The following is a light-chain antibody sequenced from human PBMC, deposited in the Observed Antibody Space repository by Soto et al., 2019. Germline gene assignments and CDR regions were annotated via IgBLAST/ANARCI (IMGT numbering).Light chain of an antibody. V-gene: IGKV1-27*01. CDR3: QKYDSAPEA. Sequence: DIQMTQSPSSLSESVGDRVTITCRASQGISNSLAWYQQEPGKVPKLLIYDASTLQSGVSSRFSGSGSGTDFTLTISSLQPEDVATYYCQKYDSAPEAFDQGTKVEIK. CDR2: DAS. CDR1: QGISNS. J-gene: IGKJ1*01.